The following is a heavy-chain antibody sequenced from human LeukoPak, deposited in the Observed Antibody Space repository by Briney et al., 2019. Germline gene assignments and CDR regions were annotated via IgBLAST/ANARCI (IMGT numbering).Heavy chain of an antibody. CDR2: INHSGST. D-gene: IGHD3-10*01. Sequence: SETLSLTCAVYGGSFSGYYWSWIRQPPGKGLEWIGEINHSGSTNYNPSLKSRVTISVDTSKNQLSLKLSSVTAADTAVYYCARVKVPPTYYYGMDVWGQGTTVTVSS. V-gene: IGHV4-34*01. CDR3: ARVKVPPTYYYGMDV. J-gene: IGHJ6*02. CDR1: GGSFSGYY.